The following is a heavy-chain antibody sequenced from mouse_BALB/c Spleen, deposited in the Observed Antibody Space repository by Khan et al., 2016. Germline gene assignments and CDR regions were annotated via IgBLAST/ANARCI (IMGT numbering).Heavy chain of an antibody. Sequence: QIQLVQSGPELKKPGETVKISCKASGFSFTNYGMHWVKQAPGKGLKWMGWINTYTGEPTYADDFKGRFAFSLETSASTAYLQINNLKNEDMATYFCARGIKDAMDYWGQGTSVTVSS. D-gene: IGHD1-3*01. CDR2: INTYTGEP. V-gene: IGHV9-1*02. CDR1: GFSFTNYG. J-gene: IGHJ4*01. CDR3: ARGIKDAMDY.